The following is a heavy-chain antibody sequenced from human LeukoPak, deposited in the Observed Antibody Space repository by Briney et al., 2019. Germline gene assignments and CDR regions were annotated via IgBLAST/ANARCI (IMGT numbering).Heavy chain of an antibody. Sequence: ASVKVSCKASGYTFTSYDINWVRQATGQGLEWMGWMNPNSGNTGYAQKFQGRVTMTRDMSTSTVYMELSSLRSEDTAVYYCARVLRGYYDSSGYFLGYWGQGTLVTVSS. V-gene: IGHV1-8*02. CDR3: ARVLRGYYDSSGYFLGY. CDR2: MNPNSGNT. J-gene: IGHJ4*02. D-gene: IGHD3-22*01. CDR1: GYTFTSYD.